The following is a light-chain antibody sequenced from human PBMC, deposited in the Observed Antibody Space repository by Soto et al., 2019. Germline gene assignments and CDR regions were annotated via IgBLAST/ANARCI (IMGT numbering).Light chain of an antibody. CDR1: QSVITS. Sequence: EIVLTQSPATLSLSPGERATLSCKASQSVITSLAWYQQRPGQAPRLLIYDASNRATGIPARFSGSGSGTDFTLTISNLEPEDFAVYYCQQRINWPLFSFGPGTKLEI. CDR3: QQRINWPLFS. CDR2: DAS. V-gene: IGKV3-11*01. J-gene: IGKJ2*01.